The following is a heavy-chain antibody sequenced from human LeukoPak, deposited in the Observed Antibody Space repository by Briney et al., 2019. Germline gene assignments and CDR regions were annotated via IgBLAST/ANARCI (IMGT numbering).Heavy chain of an antibody. V-gene: IGHV3-72*01. D-gene: IGHD3-9*01. Sequence: GGSLRLSCAASGFTFSYYWMHWVRQAPGKGLEWVGRTRNKANSYTTEYAASVKGRFTISRDDSKNSLYLQMNSLKTEDTAVYYCARESYDILTGPDAFDIWGQGTMVTVSS. J-gene: IGHJ3*02. CDR1: GFTFSYYW. CDR3: ARESYDILTGPDAFDI. CDR2: TRNKANSYTT.